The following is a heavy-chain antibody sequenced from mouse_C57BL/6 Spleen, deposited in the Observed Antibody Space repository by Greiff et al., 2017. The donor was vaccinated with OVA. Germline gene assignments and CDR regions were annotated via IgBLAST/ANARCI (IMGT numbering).Heavy chain of an antibody. CDR2: INPDYGTT. CDR3: ARGKWYLDY. Sequence: VQLKQSGPELVKPGASVKISCTASGYSFTNYTMNWVQQSNGKSLEWIGVINPDYGTTSYTQQFTGKATLTVDQSSSTAYMQLNSLTSEDSAVYGCARGKWYLDYWGQGTTLTVSS. V-gene: IGHV1-39*01. D-gene: IGHD1-3*01. J-gene: IGHJ2*01. CDR1: GYSFTNYT.